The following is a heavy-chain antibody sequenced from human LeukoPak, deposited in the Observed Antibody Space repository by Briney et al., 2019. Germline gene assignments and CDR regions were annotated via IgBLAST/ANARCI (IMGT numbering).Heavy chain of an antibody. D-gene: IGHD2-15*01. CDR2: ISSSSSYI. J-gene: IGHJ4*02. V-gene: IGHV3-21*01. CDR1: GFTFSSYS. Sequence: GGSLRLSCAASGFTFSSYSMNWVRQAPGKGLEWVSSISSSSSYIYYADSVKGRFTISRDNAKNSLYLQMNSLRAEDTAVYYCANEGYCSGGSCHLARLSTLAFDYWGQGTLVTVSS. CDR3: ANEGYCSGGSCHLARLSTLAFDY.